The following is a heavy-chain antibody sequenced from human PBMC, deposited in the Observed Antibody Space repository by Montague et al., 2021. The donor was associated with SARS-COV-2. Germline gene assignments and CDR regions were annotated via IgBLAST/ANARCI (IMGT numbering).Heavy chain of an antibody. CDR3: ARVRNSWACYFDY. Sequence: SLRLSCAASTFTVNNNYMSWVRQAPGKGLEWVSVIYAGDSTYYADSVRGRFTISRDISKNTLFLQMNSLRAEDTALYYCARVRNSWACYFDYWGQGTLVTVSS. CDR2: IYAGDST. CDR1: TFTVNNNY. D-gene: IGHD6-13*01. J-gene: IGHJ4*02. V-gene: IGHV3-66*01.